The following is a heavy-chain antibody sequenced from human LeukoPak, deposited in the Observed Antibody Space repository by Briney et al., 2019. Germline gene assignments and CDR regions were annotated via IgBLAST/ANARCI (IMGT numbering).Heavy chain of an antibody. CDR1: GGSISSYY. CDR3: ARGASGYDFWSGYWGAFDI. Sequence: PSETLSLTCTVSGGSISSYYWSWIRPPPGKGLEWMGYIYYSGSTNYNPPLKSRVTISVDTSKNQFSLKLSSVTAAVTAVYYWARGASGYDFWSGYWGAFDIWGQGTMVTVSS. CDR2: IYYSGST. V-gene: IGHV4-59*01. D-gene: IGHD3-3*01. J-gene: IGHJ3*02.